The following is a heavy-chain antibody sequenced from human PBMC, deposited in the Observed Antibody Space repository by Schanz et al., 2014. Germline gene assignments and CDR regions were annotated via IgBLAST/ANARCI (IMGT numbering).Heavy chain of an antibody. V-gene: IGHV4-59*01. CDR2: IYYSGST. CDR3: ARWRDGDPSDY. CDR1: GGSIISYY. Sequence: GPGLVKPSGTLSLTCTVSGGSIISYYWRWLRQPPGKGLEWIGDIYYSGSTTYNASLKSRVTVSVDTSKNQFSLMLSSVTAVDKAVYSCARWRDGDPSDYWLQGSLDDVSS. J-gene: IGHJ4*02.